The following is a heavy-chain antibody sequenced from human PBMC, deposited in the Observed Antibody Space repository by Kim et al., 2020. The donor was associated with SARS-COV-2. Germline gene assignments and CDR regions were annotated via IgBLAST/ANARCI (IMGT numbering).Heavy chain of an antibody. Sequence: GGSLILSCAASGFSFTSYGMHWVRQAPGKGLEWVSVISYDGSKKYYADSLKGRFTISRDSSKNTLYLEMNSLRTEDTAVYYCAADSGYSSSYYYPDGFDIWGQGTMVTVSS. J-gene: IGHJ3*02. D-gene: IGHD1-26*01. CDR1: GFSFTSYG. V-gene: IGHV3-30*03. CDR3: AADSGYSSSYYYPDGFDI. CDR2: ISYDGSKK.